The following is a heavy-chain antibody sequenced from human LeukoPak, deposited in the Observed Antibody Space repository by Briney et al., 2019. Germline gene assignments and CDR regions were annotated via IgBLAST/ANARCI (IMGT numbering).Heavy chain of an antibody. CDR1: GYSISSGYY. D-gene: IGHD6-13*01. CDR2: IYHSGST. J-gene: IGHJ4*02. CDR3: ARDSRIAAAGRDY. Sequence: SETLSLTCTVSGYSISSGYYWGWIRQPPGKGLEWIGSIYHSGSTYYNPSLKSRVTISVDTSKNQFSLKLSSVTAADTAVYYCARDSRIAAAGRDYWGQGTLVTVSS. V-gene: IGHV4-38-2*02.